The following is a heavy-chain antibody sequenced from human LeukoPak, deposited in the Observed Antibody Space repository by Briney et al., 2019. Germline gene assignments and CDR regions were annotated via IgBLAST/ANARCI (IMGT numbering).Heavy chain of an antibody. V-gene: IGHV5-51*01. J-gene: IGHJ4*02. CDR2: IYPGDSDT. CDR1: GYSFTSYW. D-gene: IGHD3-10*01. Sequence: GESLKISCKGSGYSFTSYWIGWVRQMPGKGLEWMGIIYPGDSDTRYSPSFQGQVTISADKSFSTAYLQWSSLKASDTAMYYCARLITMVRGESYYFDYWGQGTLVTVSS. CDR3: ARLITMVRGESYYFDY.